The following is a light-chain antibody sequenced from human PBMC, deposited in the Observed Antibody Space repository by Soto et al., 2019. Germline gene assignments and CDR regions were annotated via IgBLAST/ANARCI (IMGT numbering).Light chain of an antibody. Sequence: QSVLTQPASVSGSPGQSITISCTGTSSDVGNYDYVSWYQQHPGKAPKLMICDVSNRPSGVSNRFSGSKSGNTASLTISGLQAEDEADYYCTSYAGARTYVFGTGTKVPS. J-gene: IGLJ1*01. CDR1: SSDVGNYDY. CDR2: DVS. CDR3: TSYAGARTYV. V-gene: IGLV2-14*01.